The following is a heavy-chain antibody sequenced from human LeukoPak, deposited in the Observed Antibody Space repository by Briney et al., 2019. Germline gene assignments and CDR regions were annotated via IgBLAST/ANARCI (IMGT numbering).Heavy chain of an antibody. D-gene: IGHD2-15*01. V-gene: IGHV4-61*01. J-gene: IGHJ6*02. CDR2: IYYGENT. CDR1: GGSVRSDMSH. Sequence: SETLSLTCSVSGGSVRSDMSHWSWIRQPPGKGLEWIGYIYYGENTNYNPSLKSRVTMSVDTSMNQFSLKLSSVTAADTAVYYCARVGGSNYYYYGMDVWGQGTTVTVSS. CDR3: ARVGGSNYYYYGMDV.